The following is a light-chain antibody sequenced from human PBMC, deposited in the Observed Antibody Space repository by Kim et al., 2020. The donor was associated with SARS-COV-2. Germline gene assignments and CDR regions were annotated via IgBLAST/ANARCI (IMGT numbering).Light chain of an antibody. CDR1: AGAVTSVHY. J-gene: IGLJ2*01. CDR2: DIN. CDR3: LLTYSGIRL. Sequence: QAVVTQEPSLTVSPGGTVTLTCGSSAGAVTSVHYPYWFQQKPGQAPRTLIYDINNRNAWTPARFSGSLPGGKAALTLSGAQPEDEADYFCLLTYSGIRLFGGGTQLTVL. V-gene: IGLV7-46*01.